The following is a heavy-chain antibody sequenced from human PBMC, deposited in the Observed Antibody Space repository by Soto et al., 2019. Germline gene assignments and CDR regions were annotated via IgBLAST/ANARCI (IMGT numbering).Heavy chain of an antibody. CDR1: GYTVTGYF. J-gene: IGHJ4*02. CDR3: ARRQTHDY. Sequence: CFRTSGYTVTGYFIHWVRQAPGQGLEWMGWINTNSGGTNYAQKFQGRVTMTRDKSISTAYMELSRLTSDDTAVYYCARRQTHDYWGQGTLVTVYS. CDR2: INTNSGGT. V-gene: IGHV1-2*02.